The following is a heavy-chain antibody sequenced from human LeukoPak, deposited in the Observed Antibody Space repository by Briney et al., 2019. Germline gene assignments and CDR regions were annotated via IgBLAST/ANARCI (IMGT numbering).Heavy chain of an antibody. CDR3: AKGGLKRAFDI. V-gene: IGHV3-23*01. J-gene: IGHJ3*02. D-gene: IGHD3-16*01. CDR1: GFTVSSLA. Sequence: GGSLRLSCAASGFTVSSLAMQWVRQAPGKGLEWGSAISGSGGSTYYADSVKGRFTISRDNSKNTLYLQMNSLRAEDTAVYYCAKGGLKRAFDIWGQGTMVTVSS. CDR2: ISGSGGST.